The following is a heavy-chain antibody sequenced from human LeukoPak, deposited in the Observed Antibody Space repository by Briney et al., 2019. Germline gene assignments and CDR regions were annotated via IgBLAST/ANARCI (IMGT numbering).Heavy chain of an antibody. CDR1: GFTVSSNY. Sequence: PGGSLRLSCAASGFTVSSNYMNWVRQAPGKGLEWVSVIYSGGSTIYADSVKGRLTISRDSSKNTLYLQMNSLRAEDTAVYYCARDPVGAIGYGMDVWGQGTTVTVSS. J-gene: IGHJ6*02. CDR3: ARDPVGAIGYGMDV. CDR2: IYSGGST. V-gene: IGHV3-66*01. D-gene: IGHD1-26*01.